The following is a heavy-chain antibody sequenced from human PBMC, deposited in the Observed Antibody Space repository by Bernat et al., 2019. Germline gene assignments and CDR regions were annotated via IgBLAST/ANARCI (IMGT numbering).Heavy chain of an antibody. CDR2: IKGDGSEK. V-gene: IGHV3-7*01. J-gene: IGHJ4*02. Sequence: EIHLVESGGDLVQPGASLRLSCAASGFIFSNYYMSWVRQAPGKGLEWVANIKGDGSEKYYVDSVKGRFTISRDNARNTVYLQMNSLRAEDTAVYYCAGEGQLLWFHTNYWGQGTLVTVSS. D-gene: IGHD3-10*01. CDR3: AGEGQLLWFHTNY. CDR1: GFIFSNYY.